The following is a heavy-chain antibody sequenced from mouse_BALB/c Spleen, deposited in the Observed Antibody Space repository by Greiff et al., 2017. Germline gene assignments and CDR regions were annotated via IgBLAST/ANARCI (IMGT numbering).Heavy chain of an antibody. Sequence: VQLQQSGPELVKPGASVRISCKASGYTFTSYYIHWVKQRPGQGLEWIGWIYPGNVNTKYNEKFKGKATLTADKSSSTAYMQLSSLTSEDSAVYFCARNEDDGYYVGYAMDYWGQGTSVTVSS. CDR2: IYPGNVNT. CDR3: ARNEDDGYYVGYAMDY. CDR1: GYTFTSYY. D-gene: IGHD2-3*01. J-gene: IGHJ4*01. V-gene: IGHV1S56*01.